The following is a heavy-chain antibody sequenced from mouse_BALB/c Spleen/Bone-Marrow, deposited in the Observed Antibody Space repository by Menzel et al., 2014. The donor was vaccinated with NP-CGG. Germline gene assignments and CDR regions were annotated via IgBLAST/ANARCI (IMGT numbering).Heavy chain of an antibody. J-gene: IGHJ3*01. CDR2: IVPANGNT. CDR1: GLKIKDTH. CDR3: ASYYYGSSLNAY. D-gene: IGHD1-1*01. V-gene: IGHV14-3*02. Sequence: EAQRVESGAELVKPGASVKLSCTAAGLKIKDTHLHWVKQRPEQGLEWIGRIVPANGNTKYDPKFQGKATITADTSSNAAYLQLSSLTSEDTAVYYCASYYYGSSLNAYWGQGTLATVSA.